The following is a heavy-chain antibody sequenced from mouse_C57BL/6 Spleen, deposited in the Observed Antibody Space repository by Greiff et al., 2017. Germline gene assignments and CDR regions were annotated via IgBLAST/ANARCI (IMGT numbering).Heavy chain of an antibody. CDR1: GFTFSDYY. CDR3: ARYLLWPYAMDY. J-gene: IGHJ4*01. CDR2: INYDGSST. D-gene: IGHD2-1*01. Sequence: EVMWVESEGGLVQPGSSMKLSCTASGFTFSDYYMAWVRQVPEKGLEWVANINYDGSSTYYLDSLKSRFIISRDNAKNILYLQMSSLKSEDTATYYCARYLLWPYAMDYWGQGTSVTVSS. V-gene: IGHV5-16*01.